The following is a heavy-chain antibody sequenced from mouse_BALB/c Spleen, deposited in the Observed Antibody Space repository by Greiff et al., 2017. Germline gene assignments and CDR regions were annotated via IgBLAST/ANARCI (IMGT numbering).Heavy chain of an antibody. CDR1: GDSITSGY. CDR2: ISYSGST. CDR3: ARSYGSSFPAWFAY. J-gene: IGHJ3*01. Sequence: EVQLKESGPSLVKPSQTLSLTCSVTGDSITSGYWNWIRKFPGNKLEYMGYISYSGSTYYNPSLKSRISITRDTSKNQYYLQLNSVTTEDTATYYCARSYGSSFPAWFAYWGQGTLVTVSA. D-gene: IGHD1-1*01. V-gene: IGHV3-8*02.